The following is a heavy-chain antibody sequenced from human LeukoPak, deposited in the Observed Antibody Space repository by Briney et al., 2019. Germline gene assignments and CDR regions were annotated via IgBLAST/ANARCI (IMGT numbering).Heavy chain of an antibody. CDR2: INPNTGDT. CDR1: GYTFTGYY. D-gene: IGHD6-6*01. CDR3: ASYPSSSPPFDY. J-gene: IGHJ4*02. Sequence: ASVKVSCKASGYTFTGYYMHWVRQAPGQGFEWMGWINPNTGDTNYAQKFQGRVTMIRDTTISAAFMELTRLTSDDTAVYYCASYPSSSPPFDYWGQGTLVTVSS. V-gene: IGHV1-2*02.